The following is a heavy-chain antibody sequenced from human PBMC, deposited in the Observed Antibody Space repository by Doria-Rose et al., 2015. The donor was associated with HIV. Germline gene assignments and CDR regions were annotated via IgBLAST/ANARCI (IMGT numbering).Heavy chain of an antibody. CDR3: AKQAVNWFDP. Sequence: QVQLQESGPGLVKPSETLSLTCTVSGGSVASGTPYWDWIRQTPGKGLEWIGTIYYSGTTYYNPSLSGRVTISFHTSKSQYSWTLISVTAADTGVYYCAKQAVNWFDPWGQGTLVTVSS. CDR2: IYYSGTT. V-gene: IGHV4-39*01. CDR1: GGSVASGTPY. J-gene: IGHJ5*02. D-gene: IGHD6-25*01.